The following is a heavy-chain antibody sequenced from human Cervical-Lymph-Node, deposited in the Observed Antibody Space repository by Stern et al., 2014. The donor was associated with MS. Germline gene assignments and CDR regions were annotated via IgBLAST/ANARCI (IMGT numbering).Heavy chain of an antibody. CDR1: GFTFSDYY. CDR3: ARNSGNENLDY. Sequence: LVQSGGGLVKPGGSLRLSCAASGFTFSDYYMSWIRQAPGKGLEWVSYISGGVTTIYHADSVKGRFTISRDNAKNSLYLQMNSLRAEDTAVYYCARNSGNENLDYWGQGTLVTVSS. D-gene: IGHD5-12*01. CDR2: ISGGVTTI. V-gene: IGHV3-11*01. J-gene: IGHJ4*02.